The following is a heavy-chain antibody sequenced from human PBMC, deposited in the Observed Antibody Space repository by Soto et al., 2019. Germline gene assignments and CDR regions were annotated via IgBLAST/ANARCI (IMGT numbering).Heavy chain of an antibody. CDR1: GGSISSYY. CDR3: ARRRDGYNYYYYGMDV. J-gene: IGHJ6*02. V-gene: IGHV4-59*08. D-gene: IGHD5-12*01. CDR2: IYYSGST. Sequence: SETLSLTCTVSGGSISSYYWSWIRQPPGKGLERIGYIYYSGSTNYNPSLKSRVTISVDTSKNQFSLKLSSVTAADTAVYYCARRRDGYNYYYYGMDVWGQGTTVTVSS.